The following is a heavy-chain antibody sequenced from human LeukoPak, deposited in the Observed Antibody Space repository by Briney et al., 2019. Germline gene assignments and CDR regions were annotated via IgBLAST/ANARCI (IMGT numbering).Heavy chain of an antibody. Sequence: SETLSLTCTVPGGSISSSSYYWGWIRQPPGKGLEWIGSIYYSGSTYYNPSLKSRVTISVDTSKNQFSLKLSSVTAADTAVYYCARQWFVFDYWGQGTLVTVSP. J-gene: IGHJ4*02. CDR3: ARQWFVFDY. D-gene: IGHD3-22*01. CDR2: IYYSGST. V-gene: IGHV4-39*01. CDR1: GGSISSSSYY.